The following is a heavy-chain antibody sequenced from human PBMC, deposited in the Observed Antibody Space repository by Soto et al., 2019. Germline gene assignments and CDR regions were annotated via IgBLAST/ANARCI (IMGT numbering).Heavy chain of an antibody. CDR1: GYSISSGYY. CDR3: ARVDNIVAVKWFDP. D-gene: IGHD6-13*01. CDR2: VHYSGST. J-gene: IGHJ5*02. V-gene: IGHV4-38-2*01. Sequence: SETLSLTCAVSGYSISSGYYWGWIRQPPGKGLEWIGSVHYSGSTYYNPSLKSRVTISIDTSKNQISLKLTSVTAADTAVYYCARVDNIVAVKWFDPWGQGTLVTVSS.